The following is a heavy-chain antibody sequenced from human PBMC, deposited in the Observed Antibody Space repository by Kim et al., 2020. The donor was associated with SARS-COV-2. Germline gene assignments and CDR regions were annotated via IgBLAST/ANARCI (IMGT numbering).Heavy chain of an antibody. CDR2: VYSSGSA. D-gene: IGHD6-19*01. CDR3: ARDATPGWYCDY. Sequence: SETLSLTCTVSGGSISSYYWSWIRQPAGKGLEWIGRVYSSGSANYNPSLKSRVTMSVDTSKNQFSLKLNSVTAADTAVYYCARDATPGWYCDYWGQGTLVTVSS. V-gene: IGHV4-4*07. J-gene: IGHJ4*02. CDR1: GGSISSYY.